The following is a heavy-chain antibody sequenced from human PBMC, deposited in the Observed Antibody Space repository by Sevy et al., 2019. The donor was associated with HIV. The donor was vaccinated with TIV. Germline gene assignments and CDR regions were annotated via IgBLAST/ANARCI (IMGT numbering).Heavy chain of an antibody. J-gene: IGHJ4*02. Sequence: GGSLRLSCAASGFTFSNYAMNWVRQAPGKGLEWVSGISGTGGSGDKTNYADSVKGRFTISRDDSKNSLYLQLNSLRAEDTAIYYCARIYDSSGYFDYWGQRTLVTVSS. CDR3: ARIYDSSGYFDY. D-gene: IGHD3-22*01. CDR2: ISGTGGSGDKT. V-gene: IGHV3-23*01. CDR1: GFTFSNYA.